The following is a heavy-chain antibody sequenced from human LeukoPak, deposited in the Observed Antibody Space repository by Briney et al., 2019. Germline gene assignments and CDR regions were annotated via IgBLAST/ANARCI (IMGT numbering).Heavy chain of an antibody. Sequence: ASVKVSCKASGGTFNSYAISWVRQAPGQGLEWMGGIIPIFGTANYAQKFQGRVTITADESTSTAYMELSSLRSEDTAVYYCARDGVVKCGGSCYSTEYFQHWGQGTLVTVSS. J-gene: IGHJ1*01. CDR2: IIPIFGTA. CDR3: ARDGVVKCGGSCYSTEYFQH. CDR1: GGTFNSYA. V-gene: IGHV1-69*13. D-gene: IGHD2-15*01.